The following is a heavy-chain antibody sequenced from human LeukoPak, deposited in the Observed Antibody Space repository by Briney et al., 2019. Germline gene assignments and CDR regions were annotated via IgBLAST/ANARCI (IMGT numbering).Heavy chain of an antibody. CDR2: MTHDGSDE. CDR1: GLTVNYW. CDR3: AKGDLEN. V-gene: IGHV3-7*01. J-gene: IGHJ4*02. Sequence: PGGSLRLSCAASGLTVNYWMSWARQAPGKGLEWVATMTHDGSDEYYLDSVKGRFTISRDSAKNSIYLQMNSLRVEDTSTYYCAKGDLENWGQGTLVTVSS.